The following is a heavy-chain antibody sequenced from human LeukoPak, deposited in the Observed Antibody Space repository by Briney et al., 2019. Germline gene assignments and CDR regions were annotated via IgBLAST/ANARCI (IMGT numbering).Heavy chain of an antibody. Sequence: SETLSLTCTVSGGSISCYYWSWIRQPPGKGLEWIGYIYYSGSTNYNPSLKSRVTISVDTSKNQFSLKLSSVTAADTAVYYCARVALGYCSSTSCWFGWFDPWGQGTLVTVSS. J-gene: IGHJ5*02. D-gene: IGHD2-2*01. V-gene: IGHV4-59*01. CDR3: ARVALGYCSSTSCWFGWFDP. CDR2: IYYSGST. CDR1: GGSISCYY.